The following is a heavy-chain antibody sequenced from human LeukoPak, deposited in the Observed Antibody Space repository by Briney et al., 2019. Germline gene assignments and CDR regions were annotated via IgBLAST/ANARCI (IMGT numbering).Heavy chain of an antibody. CDR1: GFTFNAYP. Sequence: GGSLRLSCAASGFTFNAYPMNWVRQAPGKGLERISYITHNSDSVYYADSVKGRFTISRDNAKNSLYLQMNSLRAKDTAIYYCVKDHDWALDFWGQGTLVTVSS. V-gene: IGHV3-48*01. CDR2: ITHNSDSV. J-gene: IGHJ4*02. CDR3: VKDHDWALDF. D-gene: IGHD3-9*01.